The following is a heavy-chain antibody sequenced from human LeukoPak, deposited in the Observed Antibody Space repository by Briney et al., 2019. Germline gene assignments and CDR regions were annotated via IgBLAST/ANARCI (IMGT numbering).Heavy chain of an antibody. CDR2: ISAYNGNT. Sequence: ASVKVSCKASGYTFTSYGISWVRQAPGQGLEWMGWISAYNGNTNYAQKFQGRVTMTTDTSTSTAYMELRSLRSDDTAVYYCARAKDDYGDYDYWGQGTLVTVSS. J-gene: IGHJ4*02. D-gene: IGHD4-17*01. CDR1: GYTFTSYG. CDR3: ARAKDDYGDYDY. V-gene: IGHV1-18*01.